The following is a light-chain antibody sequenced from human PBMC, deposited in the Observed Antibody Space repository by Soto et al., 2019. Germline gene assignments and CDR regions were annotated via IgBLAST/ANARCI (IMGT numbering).Light chain of an antibody. V-gene: IGLV2-11*01. Sequence: ALTQPRSVSGSPGQSVPISCTGTSSDVGGYTSVSWYQHHPGKAPKLIIYDVSKRPSGVPDRFSGSKSGNTASLTISGLQAEDEADYYCCSYAGSYTYVFGSGTKVTVL. J-gene: IGLJ1*01. CDR2: DVS. CDR1: SSDVGGYTS. CDR3: CSYAGSYTYV.